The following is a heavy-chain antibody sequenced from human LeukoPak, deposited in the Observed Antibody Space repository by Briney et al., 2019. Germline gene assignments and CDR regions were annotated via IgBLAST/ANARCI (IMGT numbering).Heavy chain of an antibody. CDR2: ISSSSSYV. Sequence: GGSLRLSCAASGFTFSSYSMNWVRQAPGKGLEWVSSISSSSSYVYYADSVKGRFTISRDNAKNSLYLQMNSLRAEDTAVYYCASGEVAPVGYWGQGTLVTVSS. J-gene: IGHJ4*02. CDR3: ASGEVAPVGY. D-gene: IGHD2-15*01. CDR1: GFTFSSYS. V-gene: IGHV3-21*01.